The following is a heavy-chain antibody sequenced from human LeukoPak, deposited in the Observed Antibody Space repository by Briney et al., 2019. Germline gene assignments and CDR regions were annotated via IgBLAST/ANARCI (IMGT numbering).Heavy chain of an antibody. Sequence: ASVKVSCKASGYTFTSYGISWVRQAPGQGLEWMGWMSAYNGNTNYAQKLQGRVTMTTDTSTSTAYMELRSLRSDDTAVYYCARAQYYYDSSGYRGGFDYWGQGTLVTVSS. CDR1: GYTFTSYG. J-gene: IGHJ4*02. D-gene: IGHD3-22*01. V-gene: IGHV1-18*01. CDR3: ARAQYYYDSSGYRGGFDY. CDR2: MSAYNGNT.